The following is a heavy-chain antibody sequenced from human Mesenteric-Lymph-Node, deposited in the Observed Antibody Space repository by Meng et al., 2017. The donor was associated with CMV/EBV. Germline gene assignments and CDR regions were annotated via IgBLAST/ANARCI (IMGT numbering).Heavy chain of an antibody. V-gene: IGHV3-66*02. CDR1: GLSVSSNY. CDR2: TYSGGDT. CDR3: AGSTVVNVGGY. Sequence: GESLKISCAPSGLSVSSNYMSWVRQAPGKGLEWVSITYSGGDTYYADSVKGRFTISRDSSTNTVYLQMNRLTADDTAVYYCAGSTVVNVGGYWGRGSLVTVSS. D-gene: IGHD4-23*01. J-gene: IGHJ4*02.